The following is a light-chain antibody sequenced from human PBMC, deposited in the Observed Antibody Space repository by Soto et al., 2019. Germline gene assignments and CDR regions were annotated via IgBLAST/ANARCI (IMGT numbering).Light chain of an antibody. J-gene: IGKJ1*01. CDR2: KES. V-gene: IGKV1-5*03. CDR1: QSISSW. CDR3: QQYNSYSWT. Sequence: DIQMPQSPSTLSASVGDRVSITCRASQSISSWLAWYQQKPGKAPKLLIYKESSLESGVPSRFSGSGSGSEFTLTISSLQPDDFATYYCQQYNSYSWTFGQGTKVDI.